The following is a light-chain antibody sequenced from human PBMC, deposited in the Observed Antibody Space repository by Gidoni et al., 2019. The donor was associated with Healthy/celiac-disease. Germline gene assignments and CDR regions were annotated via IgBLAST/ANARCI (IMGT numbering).Light chain of an antibody. Sequence: EIVLTQSPATLSLSPGERATLPCRARSSVSSYLAWYQQKPGQAPRLLIYDASNRATGIPPTFSGSGSGTDFSLTISSLVPEDFAVYYCQQRSNWPLSTFGPGTKVDIK. J-gene: IGKJ3*01. V-gene: IGKV3-11*01. CDR2: DAS. CDR1: SSVSSY. CDR3: QQRSNWPLST.